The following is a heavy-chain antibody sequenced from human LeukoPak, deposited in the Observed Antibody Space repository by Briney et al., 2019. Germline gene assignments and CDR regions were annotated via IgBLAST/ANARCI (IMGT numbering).Heavy chain of an antibody. Sequence: PGGSLRLSCAASGFTFDDYAMFWVRQAPGKGLEWVSGISWDSRNIGYAASVKGRFTTSRDNGKNSLYLQMSSLRPDDTALYYCARGNRDSSGFYFYYGLDVWGPGSTVTVSS. V-gene: IGHV3-9*01. CDR3: ARGNRDSSGFYFYYGLDV. CDR1: GFTFDDYA. CDR2: ISWDSRNI. J-gene: IGHJ6*02. D-gene: IGHD6-19*01.